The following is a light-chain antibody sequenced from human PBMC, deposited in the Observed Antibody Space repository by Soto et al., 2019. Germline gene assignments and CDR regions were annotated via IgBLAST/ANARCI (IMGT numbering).Light chain of an antibody. CDR1: ISNIGRNS. J-gene: IGLJ3*02. Sequence: QSVLAQPPSASGTPGQRVTISCSGSISNIGRNSVFWYQQLPGTAPRLLIIRSDQRPSGVPDRFSGSKSGTSASLAISGLRSEDEADYYCASWDASLSAVVFGGGTKLTVL. CDR2: RSD. V-gene: IGLV1-47*01. CDR3: ASWDASLSAVV.